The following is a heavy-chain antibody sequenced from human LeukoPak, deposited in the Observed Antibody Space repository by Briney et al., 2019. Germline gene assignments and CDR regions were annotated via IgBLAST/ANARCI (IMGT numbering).Heavy chain of an antibody. J-gene: IGHJ4*02. D-gene: IGHD1-26*01. V-gene: IGHV3-48*04. CDR1: GFTFSRYS. CDR2: ISGNSTTI. Sequence: PGGSLRLSCAASGFTFSRYSMNWVRQAPGKGLEGISYISGNSTTIYYADSVKGRFTISRDNAKNSLYLQMNSLRAEDTAMYYCAIGLGTGSYAGFWGQGTLVTVSS. CDR3: AIGLGTGSYAGF.